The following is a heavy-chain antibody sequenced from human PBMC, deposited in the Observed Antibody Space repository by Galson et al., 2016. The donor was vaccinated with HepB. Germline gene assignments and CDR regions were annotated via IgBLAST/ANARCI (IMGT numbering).Heavy chain of an antibody. D-gene: IGHD6-13*01. CDR3: AKALYSRVHYGMDV. V-gene: IGHV3-23*01. Sequence: SLRLSCAASGFIVSTYVMRWVRQAPGKGLEWVSSISGSDGSAYYAESVKGRFTISRDNSKNTLYLQMNSLRADDTAVYYCAKALYSRVHYGMDVWGQGTTVTVSS. CDR2: ISGSDGSA. J-gene: IGHJ6*02. CDR1: GFIVSTYV.